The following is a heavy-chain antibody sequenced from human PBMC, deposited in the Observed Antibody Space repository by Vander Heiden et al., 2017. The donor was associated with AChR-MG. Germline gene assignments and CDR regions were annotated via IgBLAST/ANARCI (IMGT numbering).Heavy chain of an antibody. CDR1: GGSISSSSYY. CDR2: IYYSGST. Sequence: QLQLQESGPGLVKPSETLSLTCTVSGGSISSSSYYWGWIRQPPGKGLEWIGSIYYSGSTYYNPSLKSRVTISVDTSKNQFSLKLSSVTAADTAVYYCARLVYDCGSVDGMDVWGQGTTVTVSS. CDR3: ARLVYDCGSVDGMDV. V-gene: IGHV4-39*01. D-gene: IGHD2-21*01. J-gene: IGHJ6*02.